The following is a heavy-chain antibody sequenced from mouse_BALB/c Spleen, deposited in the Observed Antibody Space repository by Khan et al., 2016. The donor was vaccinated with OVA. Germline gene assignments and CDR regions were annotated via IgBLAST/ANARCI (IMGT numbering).Heavy chain of an antibody. CDR2: IFPGNDDA. CDR1: GYTFSSSW. V-gene: IGHV1-80*01. J-gene: IGHJ3*01. Sequence: VQLQQSGAELVRPGSSVKISCKASGYTFSSSWMNWVKQRPGQGLEWIGQIFPGNDDADYNGKFKGKATLTADKSSRTAYMQLTSLTSEDSAVYFCARYFGSRLAYWGQGTLVTVSA. D-gene: IGHD1-1*01. CDR3: ARYFGSRLAY.